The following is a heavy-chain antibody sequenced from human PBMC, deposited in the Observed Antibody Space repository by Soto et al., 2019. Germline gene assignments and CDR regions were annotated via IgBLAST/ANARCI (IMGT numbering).Heavy chain of an antibody. V-gene: IGHV3-23*01. CDR2: ISGSGGST. D-gene: IGHD3-22*01. Sequence: GGSLRLSCAASGFTFSSYAMSWVRQAPGRGLEWVSAISGSGGSTYYADSVRGRFTISRDNSKNTLYLQMNSLRAEDTAVYYCARAVSGYYYRIDYWGQGTLVTVSS. J-gene: IGHJ4*02. CDR3: ARAVSGYYYRIDY. CDR1: GFTFSSYA.